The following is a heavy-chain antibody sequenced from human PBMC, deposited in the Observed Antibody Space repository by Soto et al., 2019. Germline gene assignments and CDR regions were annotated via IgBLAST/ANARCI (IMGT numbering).Heavy chain of an antibody. CDR2: IYYSGST. V-gene: IGHV4-31*03. CDR1: GGSISSGGYY. CDR3: ARYMFAENNWFDP. D-gene: IGHD3-10*02. J-gene: IGHJ5*02. Sequence: QVQLQESGPGLVKPSQTLSLTCTVSGGSISSGGYYWSWIRQHLGKGLEWIGYIYYSGSTYYNPSLKSRVTISVDTSKNQFSLKLSSVTAADTAVYYCARYMFAENNWFDPWGQGTLVTVSS.